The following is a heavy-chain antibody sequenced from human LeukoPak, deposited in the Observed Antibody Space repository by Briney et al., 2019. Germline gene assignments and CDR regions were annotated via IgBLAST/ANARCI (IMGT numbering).Heavy chain of an antibody. CDR3: ARDWGSSSWHGNL. J-gene: IGHJ5*02. D-gene: IGHD6-13*01. Sequence: GGSLRLSCAASGFIFSSYAMSWVRQAPGKGLEWVSAVSGSGGSTYYADSVKGRFTISRDNSKNTLYLQMNSLRAEDTAVYYCARDWGSSSWHGNLWAQGTLVTVSS. CDR2: VSGSGGST. CDR1: GFIFSSYA. V-gene: IGHV3-23*01.